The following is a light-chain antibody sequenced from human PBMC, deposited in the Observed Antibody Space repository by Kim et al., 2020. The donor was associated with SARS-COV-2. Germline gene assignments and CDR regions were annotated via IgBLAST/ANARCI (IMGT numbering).Light chain of an antibody. CDR1: SSNIGAGYD. Sequence: GQRVTISCTGSSSNIGAGYDVHWYQQLPGTAPKLLIYGNSNRPSGVPDRFSGSKSGTSASLAITGLQDEDEADYYCQSYDSSLSVVFGGGTKLTVL. CDR2: GNS. V-gene: IGLV1-40*01. CDR3: QSYDSSLSVV. J-gene: IGLJ2*01.